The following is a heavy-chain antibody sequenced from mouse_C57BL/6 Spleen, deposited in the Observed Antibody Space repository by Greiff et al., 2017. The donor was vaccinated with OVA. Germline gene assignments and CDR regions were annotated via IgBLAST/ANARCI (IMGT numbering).Heavy chain of an antibody. V-gene: IGHV2-3*01. CDR3: AKGQSLDYDVWFAY. J-gene: IGHJ3*01. CDR1: GFSLTSYG. CDR2: IWGDGST. Sequence: QVQLQQSGPGLVAPSQSLSITCTVSGFSLTSYGVSWVRQPPGKGLEWLGVIWGDGSTNYHSALISRLSISKDNSKSQVFLKLNSLQTDDTATYYCAKGQSLDYDVWFAYWGQGTLVTVSA. D-gene: IGHD2-4*01.